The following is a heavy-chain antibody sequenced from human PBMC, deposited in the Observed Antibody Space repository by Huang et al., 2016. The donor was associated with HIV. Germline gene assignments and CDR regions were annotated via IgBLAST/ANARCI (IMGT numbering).Heavy chain of an antibody. Sequence: QVQLQESGPGLVKPSETLSLTCTVSGASISSYYWNWIRQPAGKGLEWIGRIYNSGMSNYNASLKSRVTMSLDTSKNQFSLKLSSVTAADTAVYYCARDLGAYSSGWYFCDYWGQGTLVTVSS. CDR2: IYNSGMS. CDR1: GASISSYY. D-gene: IGHD6-19*01. J-gene: IGHJ4*02. CDR3: ARDLGAYSSGWYFCDY. V-gene: IGHV4-4*07.